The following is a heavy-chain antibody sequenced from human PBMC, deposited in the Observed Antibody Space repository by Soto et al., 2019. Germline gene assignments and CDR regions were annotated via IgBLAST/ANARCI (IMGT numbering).Heavy chain of an antibody. D-gene: IGHD2-15*01. CDR3: ARTTGYCSGGSCHDAFDI. J-gene: IGHJ3*02. V-gene: IGHV3-23*01. CDR1: GFTFSSYA. Sequence: EVQLLESGGGLVQPGGSLRLSCAASGFTFSSYAMSWVSQAPGKGLEWVSAISGSGGSTYYADSVKGRFTISRDNSKNTLYLQMNSLRAEDTAVYYCARTTGYCSGGSCHDAFDIWGQGTMVTVSS. CDR2: ISGSGGST.